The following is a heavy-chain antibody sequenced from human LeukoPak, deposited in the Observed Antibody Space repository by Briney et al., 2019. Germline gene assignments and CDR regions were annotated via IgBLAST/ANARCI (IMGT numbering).Heavy chain of an antibody. Sequence: SETLSLTCTVSGGSISSYYWSWIRQPPGKGLEWIGSIYYSGSTYYNPSLKSRVTISVDTSKNQFSLKLSSVTAADTAVYYCARGLQLWPHYWGQGTLVTVSS. V-gene: IGHV4-39*07. CDR3: ARGLQLWPHY. J-gene: IGHJ4*02. D-gene: IGHD5-18*01. CDR2: IYYSGST. CDR1: GGSISSYY.